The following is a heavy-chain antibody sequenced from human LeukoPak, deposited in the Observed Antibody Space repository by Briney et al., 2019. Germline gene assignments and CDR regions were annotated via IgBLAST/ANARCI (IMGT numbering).Heavy chain of an antibody. V-gene: IGHV4-59*01. CDR1: GGSISRYY. CDR3: AGTAKYYYGSATYYFFHY. J-gene: IGHJ4*02. D-gene: IGHD3-10*01. CDR2: IYYSGST. Sequence: SETLSLTCTVSGGSISRYYWSWIRQPPGKGLEWIGYIYYSGSTTYNSSLKSRVTISVDTSKNQFSLRLTSVTTADTAVYYCAGTAKYYYGSATYYFFHYWGQGTLVTVSS.